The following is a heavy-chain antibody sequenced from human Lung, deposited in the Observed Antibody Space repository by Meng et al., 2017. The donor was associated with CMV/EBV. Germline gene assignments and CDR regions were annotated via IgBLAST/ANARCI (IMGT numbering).Heavy chain of an antibody. D-gene: IGHD2-15*01. CDR2: ISYDSVQK. CDR3: AREEAVVAAAFDA. V-gene: IGHV3-30-3*01. Sequence: GGSLRLSCVGSGFDFKNYPFHWVRQAPGGGLEWLALISYDSVQKVYRESVRGRFIVSRDNSRNSVYVQINSLRSDDSGVYFCAREEAVVAAAFDAWGRGTLVTVSS. J-gene: IGHJ4*01. CDR1: GFDFKNYP.